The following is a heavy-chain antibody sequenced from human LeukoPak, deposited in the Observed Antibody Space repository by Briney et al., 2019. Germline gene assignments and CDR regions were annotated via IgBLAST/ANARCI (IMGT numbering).Heavy chain of an antibody. CDR2: INHSGST. Sequence: SETLSLTCAVYGGSFNDYYWSWIRQPPGKGLEWIGEINHSGSTNYNPSLKSRVTISVDTSKNQFSLKLSSVTAADTAVYYCAKELRGYEGWGQGTLVTVSS. V-gene: IGHV4-34*01. J-gene: IGHJ4*02. CDR1: GGSFNDYY. CDR3: AKELRGYEG. D-gene: IGHD5-12*01.